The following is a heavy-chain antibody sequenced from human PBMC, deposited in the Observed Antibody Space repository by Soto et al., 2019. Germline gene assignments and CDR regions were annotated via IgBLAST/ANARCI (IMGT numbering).Heavy chain of an antibody. CDR1: GFTFSTYS. D-gene: IGHD3-22*01. CDR3: ARPKYYYDSREPPAY. Sequence: LRLSCAASGFTFSTYSMNWVRQAPGKGLEWVSYISSSSSTIFYTDSVKGRFTVSRDNAKNSLYLQMNSLRAEDTAVYYCARPKYYYDSREPPAYWGQGTLVTVYS. CDR2: ISSSSSTI. J-gene: IGHJ4*02. V-gene: IGHV3-48*01.